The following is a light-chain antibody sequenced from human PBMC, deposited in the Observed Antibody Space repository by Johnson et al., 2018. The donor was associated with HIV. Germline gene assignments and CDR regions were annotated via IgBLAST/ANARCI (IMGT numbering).Light chain of an antibody. CDR2: ENN. CDR1: SSNIGNNY. Sequence: QSVLTQPPSVSAAPGQKVTISCSGSSSNIGNNYVSWYQQLPGTAPKLLIYENNKRPSGIPDRFSGPKSGTYATQGTTGPQPGDEADYYCGTWDSSLSAPTVFGTGTKVTVL. CDR3: GTWDSSLSAPTV. J-gene: IGLJ1*01. V-gene: IGLV1-51*02.